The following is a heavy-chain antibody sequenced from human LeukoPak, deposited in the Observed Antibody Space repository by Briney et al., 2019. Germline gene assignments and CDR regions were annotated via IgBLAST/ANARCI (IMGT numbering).Heavy chain of an antibody. J-gene: IGHJ4*02. CDR1: GFTFSNYW. CDR2: IKEDGSEQ. V-gene: IGHV3-7*01. Sequence: GGSLRLSCAAPGFTFSNYWMNWVRQAPGKGLGWVANIKEDGSEQYYVDSVKGRFTVSRDNTKNTVYLQMNSLRVEDTAVYYCARNLLTLPYWGRGTLVTVSP. CDR3: ARNLLTLPY. D-gene: IGHD2-15*01.